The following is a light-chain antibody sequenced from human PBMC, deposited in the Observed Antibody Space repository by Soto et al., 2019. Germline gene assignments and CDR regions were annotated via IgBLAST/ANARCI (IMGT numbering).Light chain of an antibody. CDR2: GAS. CDR1: QSVSSSY. CDR3: QQYNSSRT. V-gene: IGKV3-20*01. Sequence: EIVLTQSPCTLSLSPWGXXXLXFXASQSVSSSYLAWYQQKPGQAPRLLIYGASSRATGIPDRFSGSGSGTDFTLTISRLEPDDFATYYCQQYNSSRTFGQGTKVDIK. J-gene: IGKJ1*01.